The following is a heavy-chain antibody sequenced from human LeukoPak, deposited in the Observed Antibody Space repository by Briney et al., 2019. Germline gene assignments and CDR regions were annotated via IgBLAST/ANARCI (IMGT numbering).Heavy chain of an antibody. CDR2: INWNGGIT. V-gene: IGHV3-20*04. J-gene: IGHJ3*01. CDR3: ARRQLGPRLWDAFDV. Sequence: GGSLRLSCATSGFTFVDYGLSWVRQVPGKGLEWLSAINWNGGITEYADSVKGRFTISRDNAKNSLYLQINSLRAEDTAVYYCARRQLGPRLWDAFDVWGQGTVVTVSS. CDR1: GFTFVDYG. D-gene: IGHD7-27*01.